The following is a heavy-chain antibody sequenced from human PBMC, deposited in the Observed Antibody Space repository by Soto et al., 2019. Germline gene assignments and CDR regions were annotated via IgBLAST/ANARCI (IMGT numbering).Heavy chain of an antibody. D-gene: IGHD6-19*01. CDR3: VRGPWLVGDVTSFDY. J-gene: IGHJ4*02. CDR2: IWNHGRED. Sequence: QVPLVESGGGVVQPGRSLRLSCAASGFTFSTYGMHWVRQAPGKGLEWVALIWNHGREDSYADSVKGRFTISRDNSKNTLYLHMNSLRADDTAVYYCVRGPWLVGDVTSFDYWGQGILVSVSS. CDR1: GFTFSTYG. V-gene: IGHV3-33*01.